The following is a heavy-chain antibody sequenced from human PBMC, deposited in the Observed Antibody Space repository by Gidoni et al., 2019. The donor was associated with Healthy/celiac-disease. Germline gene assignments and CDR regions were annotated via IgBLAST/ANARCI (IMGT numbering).Heavy chain of an antibody. V-gene: IGHV4-34*01. J-gene: IGHJ6*02. CDR3: ASPTGVKGYYYYGMDV. CDR2: INHSGST. CDR1: GGSFSGYY. Sequence: QVQLQQWGAGLLKPSETLSLTCAVYGGSFSGYYWGWIRQPPGKGLEWIGEINHSGSTNYNPSLKSRVTISVDTSKNQFDRKLSSVTAADTAVYYCASPTGVKGYYYYGMDVWGQGTTVTVSS.